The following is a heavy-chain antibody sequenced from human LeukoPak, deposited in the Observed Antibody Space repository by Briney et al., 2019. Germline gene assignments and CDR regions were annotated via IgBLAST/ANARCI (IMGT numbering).Heavy chain of an antibody. Sequence: PSETLSITCTVSGGSVSTGRYYWSWIRQPPGKGLEWIGSIYSTSGSTTYNPSLQSRVTVPIDTSKNQFSLKLTSVTAADTAVYYCARATPAYCGDDCYSYYFDYWGQGTLVTVSS. V-gene: IGHV4-61*01. J-gene: IGHJ4*02. CDR2: IYSTSGST. D-gene: IGHD2-21*02. CDR3: ARATPAYCGDDCYSYYFDY. CDR1: GGSVSTGRYY.